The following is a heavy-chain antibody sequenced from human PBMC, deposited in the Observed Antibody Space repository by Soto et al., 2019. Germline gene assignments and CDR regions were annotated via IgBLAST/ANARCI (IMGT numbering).Heavy chain of an antibody. Sequence: SQTLSLTCAISGDSVSSSSAAWNWIRQSPSRGLEWLGRTYYRSKWYNDYAVSVKSRITINPDTSKNQFSLQLNSVTPEDTAVYYCAKFMAAGTFYYYGMDVCGQGTTVTVSS. D-gene: IGHD6-13*01. V-gene: IGHV6-1*01. J-gene: IGHJ6*02. CDR2: TYYRSKWYN. CDR3: AKFMAAGTFYYYGMDV. CDR1: GDSVSSSSAA.